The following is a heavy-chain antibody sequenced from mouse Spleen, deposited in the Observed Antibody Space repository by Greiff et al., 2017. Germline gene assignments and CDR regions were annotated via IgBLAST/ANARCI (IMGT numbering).Heavy chain of an antibody. Sequence: QVQLKESGPELVKPGASVKIPCKASGYTFTSYWMHWVKQRPGQGLEWIGMIHPNSGSTNYNEKFKSKATLTVDKSSSTAYMQLSSLTSEDSAVYYCAREKVWYFDVWGAGTTVTVSS. CDR2: IHPNSGST. CDR1: GYTFTSYW. V-gene: IGHV1-64*01. CDR3: AREKVWYFDV. J-gene: IGHJ1*01.